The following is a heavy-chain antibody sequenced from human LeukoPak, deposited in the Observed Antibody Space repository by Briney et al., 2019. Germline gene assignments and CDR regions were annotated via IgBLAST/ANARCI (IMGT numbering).Heavy chain of an antibody. CDR3: ARSGIRGYCSSTSCYSFDY. Sequence: SETLSLTCAVYGGSFSGYYWSWIRQPPGKGLEWIGEINHSGSTNYNPSLKSRVTISVDTSKNQFSLKLSSVTAADTAVYYCARSGIRGYCSSTSCYSFDYWGQGTLVTVSS. CDR1: GGSFSGYY. D-gene: IGHD2-2*01. CDR2: INHSGST. J-gene: IGHJ4*02. V-gene: IGHV4-34*01.